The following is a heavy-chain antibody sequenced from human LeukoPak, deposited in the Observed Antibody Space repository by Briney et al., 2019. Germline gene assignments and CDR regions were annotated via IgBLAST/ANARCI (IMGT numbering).Heavy chain of an antibody. CDR3: ARARPPDSDAFDF. Sequence: GGSLRLSCAASGFTFSTNSMNWVRQAPGKGLEWVSYITSDGYTIYYADSVKGRFTISRDNAKNSLLLQMNSLRAEDTAVYYCARARPPDSDAFDFWGQGTMVTVSS. V-gene: IGHV3-48*04. D-gene: IGHD1-14*01. CDR1: GFTFSTNS. CDR2: ITSDGYTI. J-gene: IGHJ3*01.